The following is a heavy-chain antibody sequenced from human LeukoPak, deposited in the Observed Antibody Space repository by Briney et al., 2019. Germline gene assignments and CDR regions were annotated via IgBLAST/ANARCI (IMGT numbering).Heavy chain of an antibody. V-gene: IGHV4-34*01. CDR2: INHSGST. CDR3: ARGGGGWYQDY. CDR1: GGSLSGYY. Sequence: SETLSLTCAVYGGSLSGYYWTWIRQPPGKGLECIGEINHSGSTNYNPSLKSRVTISVDTSKNQFSLKLSSVTAADTAVYYCARGGGGWYQDYWGQGTLVIVSS. D-gene: IGHD6-19*01. J-gene: IGHJ4*02.